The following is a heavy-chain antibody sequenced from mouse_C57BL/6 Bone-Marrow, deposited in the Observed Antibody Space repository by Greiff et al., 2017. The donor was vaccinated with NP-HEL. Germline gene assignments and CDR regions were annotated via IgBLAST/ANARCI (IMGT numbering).Heavy chain of an antibody. CDR3: EREVKSTMVTTDYAMDY. D-gene: IGHD2-2*01. Sequence: VQLQQSGAELARPGASVKLSCKASGYTFTSYGIRWVKQRTGQGLEWIGEIYPRSGNTYYNEKFKGKATLTADKSSSTAYMELRSLTSANSAVSFCEREVKSTMVTTDYAMDYWGQGTSVTVSS. CDR2: IYPRSGNT. J-gene: IGHJ4*01. V-gene: IGHV1-81*01. CDR1: GYTFTSYG.